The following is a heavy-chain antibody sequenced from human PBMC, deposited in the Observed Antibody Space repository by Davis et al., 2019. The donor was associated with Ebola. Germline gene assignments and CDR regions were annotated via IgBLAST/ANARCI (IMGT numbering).Heavy chain of an antibody. CDR3: AKLRSHDYTDSSDDFYLDL. D-gene: IGHD3-16*01. Sequence: GGSLRLSCAASGFHFNEYALSWVRQAPGKGLEWVALISSDGSREYYADSVEGRFTISKDNSGNTLYLHMNALTAEDTALYYCAKLRSHDYTDSSDDFYLDLWGRGTLVTVSS. CDR1: GFHFNEYA. CDR2: ISSDGSRE. V-gene: IGHV3-30*18. J-gene: IGHJ2*01.